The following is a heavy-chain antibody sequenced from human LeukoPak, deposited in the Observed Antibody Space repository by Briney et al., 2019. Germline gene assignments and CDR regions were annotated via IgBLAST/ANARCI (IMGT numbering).Heavy chain of an antibody. CDR3: ARGDSGSYLIY. CDR1: GYTFTSYY. J-gene: IGHJ4*02. CDR2: INPSSVST. Sequence: ASVKVSCKASGYTFTSYYLHWVRQAPGQGLEWMGIINPSSVSTNYAQKFQGRVTMTRDTSTTTVYMELSSLRSDDTAVYYCARGDSGSYLIYWGQGTLVTVS. V-gene: IGHV1-46*01. D-gene: IGHD1-26*01.